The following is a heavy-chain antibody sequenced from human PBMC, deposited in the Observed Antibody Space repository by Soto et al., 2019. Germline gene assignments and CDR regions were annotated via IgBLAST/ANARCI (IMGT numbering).Heavy chain of an antibody. CDR2: IIPIFGTA. J-gene: IGHJ4*02. V-gene: IGHV1-69*01. CDR1: GGTFSSYA. Sequence: QVQLVQSGAEVKKPGSSVKVSCKASGGTFSSYAISWVRQAPGQGHEWMGGIIPIFGTANYAQKFQGRVTITADESTSTAYRELSSLRSEDTAVYYCARVEYSSGTDPYYFDYWGQGTLVTVSS. CDR3: ARVEYSSGTDPYYFDY. D-gene: IGHD6-19*01.